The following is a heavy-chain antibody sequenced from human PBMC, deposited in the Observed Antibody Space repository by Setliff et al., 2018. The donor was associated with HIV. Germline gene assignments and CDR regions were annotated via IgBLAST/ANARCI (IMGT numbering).Heavy chain of an antibody. D-gene: IGHD6-6*01. CDR2: ISSNSSYI. CDR1: GFTFSNYW. CDR3: ASLGGLLYTSSSLRGVDY. Sequence: GGSLRLSCAASGFTFSNYWMHWVRQAPGKGLEWVSSISSNSSYIYYADSVKGRFTISRDNAKNTLYLQMNSLRAEDTAVYYCASLGGLLYTSSSLRGVDYWGQGTLVTVSS. J-gene: IGHJ4*02. V-gene: IGHV3-21*01.